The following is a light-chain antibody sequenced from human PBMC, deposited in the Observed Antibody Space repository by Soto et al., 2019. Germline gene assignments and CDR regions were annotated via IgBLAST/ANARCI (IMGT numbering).Light chain of an antibody. Sequence: DIQMTQSPSSLSASVEDRVIITCRASQSISNHLNWYQQKPGKAPNLLIYEASSLQSGVPSRFSGSGSGTDFTLTISSLQPDDFATYFCQQYNGYSSTFGQGTKVDI. J-gene: IGKJ1*01. CDR1: QSISNH. V-gene: IGKV1-5*01. CDR3: QQYNGYSST. CDR2: EAS.